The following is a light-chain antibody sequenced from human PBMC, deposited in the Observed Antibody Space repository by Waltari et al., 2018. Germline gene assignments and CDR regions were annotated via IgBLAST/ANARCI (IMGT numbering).Light chain of an antibody. J-gene: IGKJ5*01. CDR1: QSVGSSD. Sequence: EIVLAQSPDTLSLSPGETATLSCRASQSVGSSDLIWYQQKPGQAPRLLRFATSYRATGIPDRFSGSGSGTDFTLTISRLEPEDVAIYYCQHYGISFPVTFGQGTRLEIK. CDR2: ATS. CDR3: QHYGISFPVT. V-gene: IGKV3-20*01.